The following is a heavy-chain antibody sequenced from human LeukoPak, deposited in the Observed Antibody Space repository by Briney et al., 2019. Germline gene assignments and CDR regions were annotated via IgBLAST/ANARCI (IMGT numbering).Heavy chain of an antibody. CDR3: AKGSSAGRPYYFDY. Sequence: GGSLRLSCAASGFTFSSYTMSWVRQAPGKGLEWVSAISHTSEYTYHADSVKGRFTISRDNSKNTLYLEMNSLRAEDTAMYYCAKGSSAGRPYYFDYWGQGTLVTVSS. V-gene: IGHV3-23*01. CDR2: ISHTSEYT. CDR1: GFTFSSYT. D-gene: IGHD3-10*01. J-gene: IGHJ4*02.